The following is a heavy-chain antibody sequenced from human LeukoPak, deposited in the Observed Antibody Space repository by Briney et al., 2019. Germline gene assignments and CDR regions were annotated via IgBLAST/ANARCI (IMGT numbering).Heavy chain of an antibody. CDR2: INPNSGGT. Sequence: ASVKVSCKASGGTFISYTISWVRQAPGQGLEGMGWINPNSGGTNYAQKFQGRVTMTSDTSISTAYIELSRLRSDDTAVYYCARGNYDFWSGYAPPYYYYYYMDVWGKGTTVTVSS. J-gene: IGHJ6*03. CDR1: GGTFISYT. CDR3: ARGNYDFWSGYAPPYYYYYYMDV. D-gene: IGHD3-3*01. V-gene: IGHV1-2*02.